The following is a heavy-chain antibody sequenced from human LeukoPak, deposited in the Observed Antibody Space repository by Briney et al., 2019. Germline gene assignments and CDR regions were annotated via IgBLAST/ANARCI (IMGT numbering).Heavy chain of an antibody. CDR3: AKDLEGRNYAYYHYGVDV. D-gene: IGHD3-16*01. V-gene: IGHV1-2*02. CDR2: INPKSGAT. Sequence: ASVKVSCKASGYTFNGYYPHWVRQAPGQGLEWMGWINPKSGATRYGQKFQGRVTVTRDASISAAYMELSSLRSDDTAVYYCAKDLEGRNYAYYHYGVDVWGQGTTVTVSS. CDR1: GYTFNGYY. J-gene: IGHJ6*02.